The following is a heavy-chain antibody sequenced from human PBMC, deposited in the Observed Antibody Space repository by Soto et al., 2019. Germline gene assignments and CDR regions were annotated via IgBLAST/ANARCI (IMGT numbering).Heavy chain of an antibody. CDR3: ARTMPITMVRGVMKVAFDI. Sequence: NGSGYSFTSYWIGWVRQMPGKGLEWMGIIYPGDSDTRYSPSFQGQVTISADKSISTAYLQWSSLKASDTAMYYCARTMPITMVRGVMKVAFDIWGQGTMVTVSS. D-gene: IGHD3-10*01. J-gene: IGHJ3*02. CDR1: GYSFTSYW. CDR2: IYPGDSDT. V-gene: IGHV5-51*01.